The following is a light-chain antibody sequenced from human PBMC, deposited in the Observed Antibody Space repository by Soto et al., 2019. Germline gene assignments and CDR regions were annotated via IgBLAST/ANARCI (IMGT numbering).Light chain of an antibody. V-gene: IGKV1-5*03. CDR1: QTIFSW. J-gene: IGKJ2*03. Sequence: IQMTQSPSTLSASVGDRVSITCRASQTIFSWLAWYQQKPGKAPKLLIYKASSLESGVPSRYSGSGSGTEFTLTISGLQPDDFATYSCQQYNSYPYSFGQGTKLEIK. CDR3: QQYNSYPYS. CDR2: KAS.